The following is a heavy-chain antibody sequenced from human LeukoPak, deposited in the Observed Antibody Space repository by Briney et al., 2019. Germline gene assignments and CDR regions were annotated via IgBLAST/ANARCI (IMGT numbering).Heavy chain of an antibody. CDR2: ISYDGSNK. CDR3: ARDLMWTGTTDLTFYYGMDV. Sequence: PGGSLRLSCAASGFTFSSYAMHGVRQAPGKGLEWVAVISYDGSNKHYADSVKGRFTISRDNSKNTLYLQMNSLRAEDTAVYYCARDLMWTGTTDLTFYYGMDVWGQGTTVTVSS. CDR1: GFTFSSYA. J-gene: IGHJ6*02. V-gene: IGHV3-30*03. D-gene: IGHD1-1*01.